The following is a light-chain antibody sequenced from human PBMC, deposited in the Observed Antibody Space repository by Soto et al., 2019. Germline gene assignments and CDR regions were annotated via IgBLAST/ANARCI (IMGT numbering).Light chain of an antibody. Sequence: QSDLPKPASLTGSPGQSITISCTGTSSDVGGYNYVSWYQQHPGKAPKLMIYDVSNRPSGVSNRFSGSKSGNTASLTISGLQAEDEADYYCSSYTSSSTLHYVFGTGTKVTVL. V-gene: IGLV2-14*01. CDR2: DVS. CDR1: SSDVGGYNY. CDR3: SSYTSSSTLHYV. J-gene: IGLJ1*01.